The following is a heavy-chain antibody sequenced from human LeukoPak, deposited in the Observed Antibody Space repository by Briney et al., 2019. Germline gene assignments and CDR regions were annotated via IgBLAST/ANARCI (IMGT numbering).Heavy chain of an antibody. CDR1: GFTFSSCA. Sequence: GGSLRLSCAASGFTFSSCAMSWVRQAPGKGLEWVSTISGSGGSTYYADSVKGRFTISRDNSKNTLSLQMNSLRAEDTAVYYCAKVYDSSGYYQYFDYWGQGTLVTVSS. V-gene: IGHV3-23*01. J-gene: IGHJ4*02. CDR2: ISGSGGST. CDR3: AKVYDSSGYYQYFDY. D-gene: IGHD3-22*01.